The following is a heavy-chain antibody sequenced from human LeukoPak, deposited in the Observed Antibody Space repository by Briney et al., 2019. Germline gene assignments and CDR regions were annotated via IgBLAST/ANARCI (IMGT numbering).Heavy chain of an antibody. CDR2: IILNSGGP. Sequence: ASVKVSCKASGYTFTGYYMHWVRQAPGQGLEWMGWIILNSGGPNSAQKFQGRVTIHRTTPNSTATMELSRLRSDDPAVYYCASGRLYDSSSYLDDAFDIWGQGTMVTVFS. CDR1: GYTFTGYY. D-gene: IGHD3-22*01. V-gene: IGHV1-2*02. CDR3: ASGRLYDSSSYLDDAFDI. J-gene: IGHJ3*02.